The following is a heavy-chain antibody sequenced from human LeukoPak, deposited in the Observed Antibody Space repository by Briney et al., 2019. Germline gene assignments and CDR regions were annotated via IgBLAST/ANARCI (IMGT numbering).Heavy chain of an antibody. CDR1: GYTFTGYY. D-gene: IGHD5-18*01. V-gene: IGHV1-2*02. CDR3: ARGSTDTAMVIGGHWFDP. J-gene: IGHJ5*02. CDR2: INPNSGGT. Sequence: ASVKVSCKASGYTFTGYYMHWVRQAPGQGLEWMGWINPNSGGTNYAQKLQGRVTMTTDTSTSTAYMELRSLRSDDTAVYYCARGSTDTAMVIGGHWFDPWGQRTLVTVSS.